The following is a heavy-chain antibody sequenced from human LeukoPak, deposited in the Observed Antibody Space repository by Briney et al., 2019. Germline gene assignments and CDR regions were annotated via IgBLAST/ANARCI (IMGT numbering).Heavy chain of an antibody. CDR1: GYTFTSYY. CDR2: INPSGGST. J-gene: IGHJ4*02. CDR3: ARSGGEMATITPGDY. Sequence: ASVKVSCKASGYTFTSYYMHWVRQAPGQGLEWMGIINPSGGSTSYAQKFQGRVTMTRDTSTSTVYMELSSLRSEDTAVYYCARSGGEMATITPGDYWGQGTLVTVSS. D-gene: IGHD5-24*01. V-gene: IGHV1-46*01.